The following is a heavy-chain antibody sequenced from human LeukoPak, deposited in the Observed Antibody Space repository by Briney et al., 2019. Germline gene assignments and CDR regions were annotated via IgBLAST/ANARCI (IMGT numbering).Heavy chain of an antibody. Sequence: SETLSLTCTVSGGSISGDYWSWIRRPPGKGLEWIGYISYSGSTNYNPSLKGRVTISVDTSKNQFSLRLSSVTAADTAVYYCARDLGMGGGNFDYWGQGALVTVSS. CDR1: GGSISGDY. J-gene: IGHJ4*02. CDR2: ISYSGST. V-gene: IGHV4-59*01. D-gene: IGHD3-16*01. CDR3: ARDLGMGGGNFDY.